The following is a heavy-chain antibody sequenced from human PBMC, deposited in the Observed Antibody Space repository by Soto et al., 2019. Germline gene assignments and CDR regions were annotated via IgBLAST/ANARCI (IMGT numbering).Heavy chain of an antibody. Sequence: EVQLVESGGGLVQPGGSLRLSCAASGFTFSTDIMNWVGQAPGKGLEWVSYISGSSNTKYYADSVKGRFTISRDNAKNSLYLQMNSLRAEDTAVYYCAKMTTGDAFDIWGQGTLVTVSS. CDR2: ISGSSNTK. V-gene: IGHV3-48*01. J-gene: IGHJ3*02. CDR3: AKMTTGDAFDI. CDR1: GFTFSTDI. D-gene: IGHD4-17*01.